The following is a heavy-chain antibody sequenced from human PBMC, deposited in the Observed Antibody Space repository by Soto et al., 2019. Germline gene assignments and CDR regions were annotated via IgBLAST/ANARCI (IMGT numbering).Heavy chain of an antibody. CDR2: ISGSGGST. CDR1: GFTFSSYA. D-gene: IGHD3-16*02. J-gene: IGHJ3*02. V-gene: IGHV3-23*01. CDR3: AKDFNYDYIWGSYRSYAFDI. Sequence: GGSLRLSCAASGFTFSSYAMSWVRQAPGKGLEWVSAISGSGGSTYYADSVKGRFTISRDNSKNTLYLQMNSLRAEDTAVYYCAKDFNYDYIWGSYRSYAFDIWGQGTMVTVSS.